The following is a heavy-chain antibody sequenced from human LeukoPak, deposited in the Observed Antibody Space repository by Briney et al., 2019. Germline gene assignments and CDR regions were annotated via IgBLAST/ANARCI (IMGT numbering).Heavy chain of an antibody. CDR2: ISAYNGNT. CDR3: ARDLSVNWYSSSSGGVFDY. J-gene: IGHJ4*02. CDR1: GYTFTSYG. V-gene: IGHV1-18*01. Sequence: VASVKVSCKASGYTFTSYGISWVRQAPGQGLEWMGWISAYNGNTNYAQKLQGRVTMTTDTSTSTAYMELRSLRSDDTAVYYCARDLSVNWYSSSSGGVFDYWAREPWSPSPQ. D-gene: IGHD6-6*01.